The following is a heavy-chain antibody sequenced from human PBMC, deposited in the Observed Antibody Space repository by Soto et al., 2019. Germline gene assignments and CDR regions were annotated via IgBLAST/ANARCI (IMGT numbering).Heavy chain of an antibody. CDR2: ISYDGSNK. J-gene: IGHJ6*02. D-gene: IGHD3-22*01. V-gene: IGHV3-30-3*01. Sequence: QVQLVESGGGVVQSGRSLRLSCAASGFTFSSYAMHWVRQAPGKGLEWVAVISYDGSNKYYADSVKGRFIISRDNSKNTLYLQMNSMRAEDTAVYYCARDYDSSGYYNSDYYYYGMDVWGQGTTVTVSS. CDR3: ARDYDSSGYYNSDYYYYGMDV. CDR1: GFTFSSYA.